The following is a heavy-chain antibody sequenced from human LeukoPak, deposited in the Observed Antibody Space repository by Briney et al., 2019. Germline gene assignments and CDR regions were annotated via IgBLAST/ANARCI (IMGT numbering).Heavy chain of an antibody. V-gene: IGHV4-39*01. CDR3: AKIYGL. CDR2: IYHSGST. D-gene: IGHD3-10*01. Sequence: SENLSLTCTVSGGSISGSSYYWGWIRQPPGKGLEWIRSIYHSGSTYYNPSLKSRVTISVDTSKNQFSLKLNSVTATDTAVYYCAKIYGLWGQEPLVTVS. CDR1: GGSISGSSYY. J-gene: IGHJ4*02.